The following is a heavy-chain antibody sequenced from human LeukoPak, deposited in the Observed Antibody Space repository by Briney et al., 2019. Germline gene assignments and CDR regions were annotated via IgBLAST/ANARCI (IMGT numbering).Heavy chain of an antibody. J-gene: IGHJ5*02. V-gene: IGHV4-59*08. CDR3: ARHYYDSAYGFDP. D-gene: IGHD3-22*01. Sequence: SSETLSLTCTVSGGSISSYYWSWIRQPPGKGLEWIGYIYFSGTTNYNPSLKSRVTMSVDTSKNQFSLKLNSVTAVDTAVYYCARHYYDSAYGFDPWGQGTLVTVSS. CDR1: GGSISSYY. CDR2: IYFSGTT.